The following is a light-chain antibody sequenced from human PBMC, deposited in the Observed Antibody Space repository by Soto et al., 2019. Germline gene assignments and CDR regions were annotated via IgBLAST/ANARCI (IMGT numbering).Light chain of an antibody. Sequence: QSALTQPPSASGSPGQSVTISCTGASSDVGGYNFVSWYQQHPGKAPKLMIYDVTKRPSGVPDRFSGSKSGNTASLTVSGLQADDEADYYCSSYAGSSVPVAFGGGTKVPS. CDR3: SSYAGSSVPVA. CDR2: DVT. V-gene: IGLV2-8*01. CDR1: SSDVGGYNF. J-gene: IGLJ2*01.